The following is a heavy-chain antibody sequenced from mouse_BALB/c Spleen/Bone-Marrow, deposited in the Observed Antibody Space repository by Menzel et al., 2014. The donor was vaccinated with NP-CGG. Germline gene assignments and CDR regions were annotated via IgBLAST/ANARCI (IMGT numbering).Heavy chain of an antibody. J-gene: IGHJ2*01. CDR3: ARPDYYGYLNY. V-gene: IGHV4-1*02. CDR2: INPDSRTI. CDR1: GFDFSRYW. D-gene: IGHD1-1*01. Sequence: EVKLLGSGGGLVQPGGSLKLSCAASGFDFSRYWMSWVRQAPGKGLEWIGEINPDSRTINYSPSLKDKFIISRDNAKNTLCLRLNKVRSEDTALYYCARPDYYGYLNYWSQGTTLTVSS.